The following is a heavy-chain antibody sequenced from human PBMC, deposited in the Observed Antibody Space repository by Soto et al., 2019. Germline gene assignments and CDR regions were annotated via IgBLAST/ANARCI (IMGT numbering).Heavy chain of an antibody. CDR1: GGSISSGGYY. D-gene: IGHD6-13*01. Sequence: QVQLQESGPGLVKPSQTLSLTCTVSGGSISSGGYYWSWIRQHPGKGLEWIGYIYYSGSTYYNPSLLSRVTNSVDTSKNQFHRKLSSVTAADTAVYYCARMQQQLTPTSYYYGMDVWGQGTTVTVSS. CDR3: ARMQQQLTPTSYYYGMDV. J-gene: IGHJ6*02. CDR2: IYYSGST. V-gene: IGHV4-31*03.